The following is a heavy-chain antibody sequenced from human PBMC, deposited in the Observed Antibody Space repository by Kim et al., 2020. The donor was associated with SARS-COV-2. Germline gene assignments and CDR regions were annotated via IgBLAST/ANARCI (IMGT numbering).Heavy chain of an antibody. CDR1: GYSFTSYW. Sequence: GESLKISCKGSGYSFTSYWISWVRQMPGKGLEWMGRIDPSDSYTNYSPSFQGHVTISADKSISTAYLQWSSLKASDTAMYYCARHTDYGGNSGFFYFDYWGQGTLVTVSS. V-gene: IGHV5-10-1*01. D-gene: IGHD4-17*01. CDR2: IDPSDSYT. CDR3: ARHTDYGGNSGFFYFDY. J-gene: IGHJ4*02.